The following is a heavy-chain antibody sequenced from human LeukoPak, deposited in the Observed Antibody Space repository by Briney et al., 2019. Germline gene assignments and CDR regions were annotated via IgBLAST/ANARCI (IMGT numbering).Heavy chain of an antibody. CDR2: ISGSGGST. D-gene: IGHD3-22*01. CDR1: GFTFSSYA. J-gene: IGHJ3*02. CDR3: AKLTYYYDSSGHDAFDI. V-gene: IGHV3-23*01. Sequence: GGSLRLSCAASGFTFSSYAMSWVRQAPGKGLEWVSAISGSGGSTYYADSVKGRFTISRDNSKNTLYLQMNSLRAEDTAVYYCAKLTYYYDSSGHDAFDIWGQGTMVTVSS.